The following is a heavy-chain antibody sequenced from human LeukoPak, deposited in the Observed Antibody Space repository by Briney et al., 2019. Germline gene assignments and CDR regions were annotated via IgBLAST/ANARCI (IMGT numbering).Heavy chain of an antibody. CDR2: ISYDGSNK. CDR3: AKDKWVVVVPAAMQDAFDI. D-gene: IGHD2-2*01. V-gene: IGHV3-30-3*01. CDR1: GFTFSSYA. J-gene: IGHJ3*02. Sequence: PGGSLRLSCAASGFTFSSYAMHWVRQAPGKGLEWVAVISYDGSNKYYADSVKGRFTISRDNSKNTLYLQMNSLRAEDTAVYYCAKDKWVVVVPAAMQDAFDIWGQGTMVTVSS.